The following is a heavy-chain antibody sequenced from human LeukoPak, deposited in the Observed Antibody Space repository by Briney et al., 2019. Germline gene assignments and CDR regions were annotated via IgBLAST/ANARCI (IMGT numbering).Heavy chain of an antibody. Sequence: SETLSLTCTVSGGSISSGDYYWSWIRQPPGKGLEWIGSIYHSGSTYYNPSLKSRVTISVDTSKNQFSLKVSPVTAADTAVYYCARVDCWGQGTLVTVSS. J-gene: IGHJ4*02. CDR3: ARVDC. V-gene: IGHV4-30-4*08. CDR1: GGSISSGDYY. CDR2: IYHSGST.